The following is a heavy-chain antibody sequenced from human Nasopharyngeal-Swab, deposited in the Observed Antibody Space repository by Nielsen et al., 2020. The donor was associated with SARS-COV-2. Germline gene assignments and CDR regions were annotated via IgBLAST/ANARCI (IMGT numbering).Heavy chain of an antibody. CDR3: ARVEVYGDLPDY. D-gene: IGHD4-17*01. V-gene: IGHV3-21*01. CDR2: ISTSSSYI. Sequence: GESLKISCAASGFTFSSYKINWVRQAPGKGLEWVSSISTSSSYIDYADSVKGRFTISRDNAKNSVYLQMNSLRAEDTAVYYCARVEVYGDLPDYWGQGPLVTVSS. J-gene: IGHJ4*02. CDR1: GFTFSSYK.